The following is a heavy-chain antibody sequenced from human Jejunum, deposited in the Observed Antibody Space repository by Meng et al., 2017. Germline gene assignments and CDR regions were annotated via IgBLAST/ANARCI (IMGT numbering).Heavy chain of an antibody. D-gene: IGHD6-13*01. CDR3: AREIEAAGHAGLDY. J-gene: IGHJ4*02. CDR1: GYTFTNYY. Sequence: VQLVQSGTGVTKPGASVKVSCKASGYTFTNYYIHWVRQAPGQGLDWMGRINPNSGGTNYAQKFQGRVTMTRDTSISTVYMELSSLRSDDTAVYYCAREIEAAGHAGLDYWGQGTLVTVSS. CDR2: INPNSGGT. V-gene: IGHV1-2*06.